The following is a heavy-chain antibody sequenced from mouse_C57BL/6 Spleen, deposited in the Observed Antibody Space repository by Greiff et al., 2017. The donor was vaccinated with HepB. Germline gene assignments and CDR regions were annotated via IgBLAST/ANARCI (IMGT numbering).Heavy chain of an antibody. J-gene: IGHJ4*01. CDR2: IRNKANNHAT. D-gene: IGHD4-1*01. CDR1: GFTFSDAW. CDR3: TLHLTGLYAMDY. V-gene: IGHV6-6*01. Sequence: DVMLVESGGGLVQPGGSMKLSCAASGFTFSDAWMDWVRQSPEKGLEWVAEIRNKANNHATYYAESVKGRFTISRDDSKSSVYLQMNSLRAEDTGIYYCTLHLTGLYAMDYWGQGTSVTVSS.